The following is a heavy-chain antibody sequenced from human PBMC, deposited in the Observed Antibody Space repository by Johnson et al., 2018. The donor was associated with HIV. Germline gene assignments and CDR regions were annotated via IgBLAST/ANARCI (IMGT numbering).Heavy chain of an antibody. CDR1: GFIFSSYV. CDR2: ISYDGSNK. CDR3: ARVGGGVVVVPTAIGAFYI. J-gene: IGHJ3*02. V-gene: IGHV3-30*03. Sequence: QVQLVESGGGVVQPGRSLGLSCVASGFIFSSYVMHWVRQAPGKGLEWVAVISYDGSNKYYGDSVKGRFTISRDNSKNTLYLQMNSLRAEDTAVYYCARVGGGVVVVPTAIGAFYIWGQGTMVTVSS. D-gene: IGHD2-2*01.